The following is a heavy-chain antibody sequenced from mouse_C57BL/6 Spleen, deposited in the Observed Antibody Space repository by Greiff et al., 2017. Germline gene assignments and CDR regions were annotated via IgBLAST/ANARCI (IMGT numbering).Heavy chain of an antibody. Sequence: VQLQQSGAELVKPGASVKISCKASGYAFSSYWMNWVKQRPGKGLEGIGQIYPGDGDTNYNGKFKGKATLTADKSSSTAYMQLSSLTSEESAVYFCASAGTHYAMDYWGQGTSVTVSS. D-gene: IGHD4-1*01. CDR1: GYAFSSYW. J-gene: IGHJ4*01. V-gene: IGHV1-80*01. CDR3: ASAGTHYAMDY. CDR2: IYPGDGDT.